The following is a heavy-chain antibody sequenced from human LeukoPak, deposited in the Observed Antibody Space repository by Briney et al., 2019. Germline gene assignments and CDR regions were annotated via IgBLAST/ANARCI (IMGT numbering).Heavy chain of an antibody. CDR1: GYTFISYG. V-gene: IGHV1-18*01. D-gene: IGHD6-19*01. Sequence: ASVKVSCKASGYTFISYGISWVRQAPGQGLEWMGWISAYSGNTNYAQKFQGRVTLTTDTSTSTAYMELRSLRSDDTAVYYCARAHRYSSGRDNWFDPWGQGTLVTVSS. J-gene: IGHJ5*02. CDR3: ARAHRYSSGRDNWFDP. CDR2: ISAYSGNT.